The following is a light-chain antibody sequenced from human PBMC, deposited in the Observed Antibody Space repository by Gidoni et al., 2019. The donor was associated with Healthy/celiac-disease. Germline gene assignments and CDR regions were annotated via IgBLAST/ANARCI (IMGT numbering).Light chain of an antibody. V-gene: IGKV3-20*01. CDR3: QQYAYSLET. CDR2: GAS. J-gene: IGKJ1*01. CDR1: QSISSNY. Sequence: VLTQSPGTLSLSPGERATLSCRASQSISSNYLAWYQQKPGQAPRVLIYGASNRATGIPDRFSGGGSGTDFTLTISRLEPEDFAVYYCQQYAYSLETFXQXTKVEIK.